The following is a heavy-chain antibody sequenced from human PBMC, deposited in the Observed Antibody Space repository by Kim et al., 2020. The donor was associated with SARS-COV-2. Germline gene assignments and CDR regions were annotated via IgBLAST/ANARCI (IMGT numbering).Heavy chain of an antibody. D-gene: IGHD3-22*01. CDR1: GYSFTSYW. V-gene: IGHV5-51*01. CDR2: IYPGDSDT. J-gene: IGHJ6*02. Sequence: GESLKISRKGSGYSFTSYWIGWVRQMPGKGLEWMGIIYPGDSDTRYSPSFQGQVTISADKSISTAYLQWSSLKASDTAMYYCATNYYDSSGYYGYYYGMDVWGQGTTVTVSS. CDR3: ATNYYDSSGYYGYYYGMDV.